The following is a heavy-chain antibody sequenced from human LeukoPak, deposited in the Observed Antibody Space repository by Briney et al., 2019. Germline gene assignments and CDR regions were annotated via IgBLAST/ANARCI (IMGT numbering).Heavy chain of an antibody. J-gene: IGHJ4*02. CDR1: GYTFTSYY. Sequence: ASVKVSCKASGYTFTSYYMHWVRQAPGQGLEWMGIIHPSGGSTSYAQKFQGRVTMTRDTSTSTVYMDLSSLRSEDTAAYYCARDPGYGGNSGGVDYWGQGTLVTVSS. D-gene: IGHD4-23*01. CDR2: IHPSGGST. V-gene: IGHV1-46*01. CDR3: ARDPGYGGNSGGVDY.